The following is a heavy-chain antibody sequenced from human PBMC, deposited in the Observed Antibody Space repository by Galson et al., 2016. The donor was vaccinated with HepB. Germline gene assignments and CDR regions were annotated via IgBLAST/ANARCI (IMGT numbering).Heavy chain of an antibody. D-gene: IGHD5-12*01. Sequence: VKVSCKASGYTFTNYYMHWVRQAPGQGLEWMGIINPSGGTTTYAQKFQGSVTMTRDTSTTTVYMELSSLRSADTAVYYCARGADSGYDLGDYWGQGTLVTVSS. J-gene: IGHJ4*02. CDR1: GYTFTNYY. CDR3: ARGADSGYDLGDY. V-gene: IGHV1-46*01. CDR2: INPSGGTT.